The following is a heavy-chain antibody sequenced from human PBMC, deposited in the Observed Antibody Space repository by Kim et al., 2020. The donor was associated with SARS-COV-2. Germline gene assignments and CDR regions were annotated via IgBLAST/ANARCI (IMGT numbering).Heavy chain of an antibody. Sequence: SETLSLTCTVSGGSISSYYWSWIRQPPGKGLEWIGYIYYSGSTNYNPSLKSRVTISVDTSKNQFSLKLSSVTAADTAVYYCARRGLGTVNITHPENAFDIWGQETMVTVSS. CDR2: IYYSGST. V-gene: IGHV4-59*01. CDR3: ARRGLGTVNITHPENAFDI. CDR1: GGSISSYY. D-gene: IGHD4-4*01. J-gene: IGHJ3*02.